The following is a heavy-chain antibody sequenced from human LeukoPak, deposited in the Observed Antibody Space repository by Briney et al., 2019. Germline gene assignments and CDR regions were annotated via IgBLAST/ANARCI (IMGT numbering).Heavy chain of an antibody. CDR3: AKGEIVVVVAANGYYYGMDV. V-gene: IGHV3-23*01. D-gene: IGHD2-15*01. CDR1: GFTFSSYW. Sequence: GGSLRLPCAASGFTFSSYWMSWVRQAPGKGLEWVSAISGSGGSTYYADSVKGRFTISRDNSKNTLYLQMNSLRAEDTAVYYCAKGEIVVVVAANGYYYGMDVWGQGTTVTVSS. J-gene: IGHJ6*02. CDR2: ISGSGGST.